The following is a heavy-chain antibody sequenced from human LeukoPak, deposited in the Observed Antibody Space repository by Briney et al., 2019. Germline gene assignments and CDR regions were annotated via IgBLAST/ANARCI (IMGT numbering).Heavy chain of an antibody. D-gene: IGHD1-26*01. J-gene: IGHJ1*01. Sequence: SETLSLTCTVSGGSISNYYWSWIRQPPGKGLEWIGYIYYSGSTNYNPSLKSRVTISVDTSKNQFSLKLSSVTAADTAVYYCARSSGGVRYFQHWGQGTLVTVSS. CDR3: ARSSGGVRYFQH. CDR1: GGSISNYY. V-gene: IGHV4-59*08. CDR2: IYYSGST.